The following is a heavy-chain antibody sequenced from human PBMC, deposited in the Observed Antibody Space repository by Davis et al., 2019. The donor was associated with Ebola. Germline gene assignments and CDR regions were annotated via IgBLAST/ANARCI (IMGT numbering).Heavy chain of an antibody. D-gene: IGHD3-3*01. Sequence: ASVKVSCKASGYTFTNYGITWVRQAPGQGLEWMGWINPHNGNTNYAQNVQGRVIMTTDTSTSTAYMELRSLRSDDTAVYYCARPEWGDIYYYYGMDVWGKGTTVTVSS. CDR2: INPHNGNT. CDR3: ARPEWGDIYYYYGMDV. J-gene: IGHJ6*04. V-gene: IGHV1-18*04. CDR1: GYTFTNYG.